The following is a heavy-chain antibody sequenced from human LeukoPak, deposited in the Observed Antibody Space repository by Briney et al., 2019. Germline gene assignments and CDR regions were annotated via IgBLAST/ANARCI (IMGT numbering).Heavy chain of an antibody. V-gene: IGHV1-2*02. CDR3: ATSTVTHTRDP. D-gene: IGHD1-1*01. J-gene: IGHJ5*02. CDR1: EYTSSDFY. CDR2: INPYTGAT. Sequence: GASVKVSCQASEYTSSDFYLNWVRQAPGQGLEWMGWINPYTGATIYAQNFQGRVTMTWDASIGTGYVELTRLTSDDTALYYRATSTVTHTRDPWGQGTLVTVSS.